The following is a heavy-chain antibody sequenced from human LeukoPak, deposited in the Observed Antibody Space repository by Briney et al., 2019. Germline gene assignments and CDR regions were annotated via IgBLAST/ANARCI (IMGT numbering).Heavy chain of an antibody. J-gene: IGHJ4*02. CDR2: TYYRSKWYD. CDR1: GDSVSSINGA. D-gene: IGHD6-19*01. Sequence: SQTLSLTCAISGDSVSSINGAWNWIRQSPSRGLEWLGRTYYRSKWYDDYTGSMKGRITISPDTSKNQFSLHLNSVTPDDTAVYYCARDVGTSGWYTIDYWGQGTLVTVSS. CDR3: ARDVGTSGWYTIDY. V-gene: IGHV6-1*01.